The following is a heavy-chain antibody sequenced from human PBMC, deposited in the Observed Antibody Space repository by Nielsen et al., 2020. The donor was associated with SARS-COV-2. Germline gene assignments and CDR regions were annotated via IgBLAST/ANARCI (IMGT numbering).Heavy chain of an antibody. D-gene: IGHD2-21*01. CDR3: ARDSGGGYYYFDY. CDR2: IYYSGST. J-gene: IGHJ4*02. Sequence: SETLSLTCTVSGGSISSGGYYWSWIRQHPGKGLEWIGYIYYSGSTYYNPSLKSRVTISVDTSKNQFSLKLSSVTAADTAVYYCARDSGGGYYYFDYWGQGTLVTVSS. V-gene: IGHV4-31*03. CDR1: GGSISSGGYY.